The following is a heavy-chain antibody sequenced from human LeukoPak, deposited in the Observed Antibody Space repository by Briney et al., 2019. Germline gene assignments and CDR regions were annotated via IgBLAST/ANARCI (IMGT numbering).Heavy chain of an antibody. J-gene: IGHJ4*02. CDR2: IYSGGST. V-gene: IGHV3-53*01. CDR1: GFTVSSNY. D-gene: IGHD3-22*01. Sequence: PGGSLRLSCAASGFTVSSNYMSWVRQAPGKGLEWVSVIYSGGSTYYADSVKGRFTISRDNSKNTLYLQMNSLRAEDTAVYYCARGTPPTCNYYDSSGYYLDYWGQGTLVTVSS. CDR3: ARGTPPTCNYYDSSGYYLDY.